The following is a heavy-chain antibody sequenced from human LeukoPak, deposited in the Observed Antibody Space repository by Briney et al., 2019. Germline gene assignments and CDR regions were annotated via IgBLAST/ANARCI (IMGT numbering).Heavy chain of an antibody. CDR2: IYSGGST. CDR3: ARERRGYCSSTSCPETGGFIDY. Sequence: GGSLRLSCAASGFTVSSNHMSWVRQAPGKGLEWVSVIYSGGSTYYADSVKGRFTISRDNSKNTLYLQMNSLRAEDTAVYYCARERRGYCSSTSCPETGGFIDYWGQGTLVTVSS. J-gene: IGHJ4*02. CDR1: GFTVSSNH. V-gene: IGHV3-66*01. D-gene: IGHD2-2*01.